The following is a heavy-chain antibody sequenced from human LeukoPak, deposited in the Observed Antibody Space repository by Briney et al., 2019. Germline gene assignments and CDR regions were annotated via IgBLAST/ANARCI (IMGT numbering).Heavy chain of an antibody. Sequence: SETLSLTCTVSGGSISSSSYYWGWIRQPPGKRLEWIGYIFHSGSTNYNPSLKSRVTISVDTSKNQFSLRLTSVTAADTAVYYCARTNPWDLTYYFDYWGQGTLVTVSS. D-gene: IGHD1-14*01. CDR1: GGSISSSSYY. CDR2: IFHSGST. J-gene: IGHJ4*02. V-gene: IGHV4-61*05. CDR3: ARTNPWDLTYYFDY.